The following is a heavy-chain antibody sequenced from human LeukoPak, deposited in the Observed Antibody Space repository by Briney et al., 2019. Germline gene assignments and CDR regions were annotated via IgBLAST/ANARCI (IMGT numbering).Heavy chain of an antibody. J-gene: IGHJ4*02. CDR1: GFTFSSYA. V-gene: IGHV3-23*01. CDR3: AKEHDYSNAAPEWGFDS. D-gene: IGHD3-3*01. Sequence: PRGSLRHSCAAPGFTFSSYAMSGVRQAPGKGLGWVSALCGSGGSTYYADSVKGRFTISRDNSKNTLYLQMNSLRAEDTAVYYCAKEHDYSNAAPEWGFDSWGQGTLVTVSS. CDR2: LCGSGGST.